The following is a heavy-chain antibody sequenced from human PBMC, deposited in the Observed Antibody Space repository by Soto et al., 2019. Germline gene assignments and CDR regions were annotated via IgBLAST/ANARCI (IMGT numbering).Heavy chain of an antibody. CDR2: IYYSGST. D-gene: IGHD1-1*01. Sequence: SETLSLTCTVSGGSVSSDTHYWSWIRQPPGKGLEWIGYIYYSGSTNYNPSLKSRVTISVDTSKNQFSLKLSSVTAADTAVYYCASQQLERRGAFDIWGQGTMVTVSS. J-gene: IGHJ3*02. CDR3: ASQQLERRGAFDI. V-gene: IGHV4-61*01. CDR1: GGSVSSDTHY.